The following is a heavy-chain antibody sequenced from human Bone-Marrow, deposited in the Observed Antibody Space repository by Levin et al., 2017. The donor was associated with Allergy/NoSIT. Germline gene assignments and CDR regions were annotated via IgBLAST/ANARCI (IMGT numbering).Heavy chain of an antibody. CDR2: IWYDKNNK. D-gene: IGHD5-12*01. CDR1: GFTFSNYA. CDR3: ASLAATSYDAFDI. Sequence: GGSLRLSCAASGFTFSNYAMHWVRQAPGKGLEGVAVIWYDKNNKYYIDSVKGRFTISRDNSKNTLFLQMNSLRAEDTAVYYCASLAATSYDAFDIWGQGTMVTVSS. V-gene: IGHV3-33*01. J-gene: IGHJ3*02.